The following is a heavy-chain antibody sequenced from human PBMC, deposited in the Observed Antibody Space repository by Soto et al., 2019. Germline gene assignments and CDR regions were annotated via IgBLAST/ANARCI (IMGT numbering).Heavy chain of an antibody. CDR3: ARLVVVAATGYYYGMDV. D-gene: IGHD2-15*01. J-gene: IGHJ6*02. V-gene: IGHV3-21*01. CDR2: ISSSSSYI. CDR1: GFTFSSYS. Sequence: EVQLVESGGGLVKPGGSLRLSCAASGFTFSSYSMNWVRQAPGKGLEWVSSISSSSSYIYYADSVKGRFTISRDNAKNSLYLQMNSLRAEDTAVYYCARLVVVAATGYYYGMDVWGQGTTVTVSS.